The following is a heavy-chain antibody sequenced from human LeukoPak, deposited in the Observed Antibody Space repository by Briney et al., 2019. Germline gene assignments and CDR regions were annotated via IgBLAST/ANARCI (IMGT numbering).Heavy chain of an antibody. CDR1: GGTFSSYA. CDR2: IIPIFGTA. D-gene: IGHD1-26*01. J-gene: IGHJ4*02. CDR3: AGAPQWELLGYFDY. V-gene: IGHV1-69*13. Sequence: GASVKVSCKASGGTFSSYAISWVRQAPGQGLEWMGGIIPIFGTANYAQKFQGRVTITADESTSTAYMELSSLRSEDTAVYYCAGAPQWELLGYFDYWGQGTLVTVSS.